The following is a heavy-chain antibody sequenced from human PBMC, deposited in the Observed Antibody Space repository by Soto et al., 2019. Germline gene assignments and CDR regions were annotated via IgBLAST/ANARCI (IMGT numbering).Heavy chain of an antibody. CDR3: ARGGSPLERLGSR. CDR1: GYKFTDYF. Sequence: QVQVVQSGAEVKKPGASVNISCKASGYKFTDYFVHWVRQAPGQGLEWMGLIKPSGGDTIYAQNLQGRLPMTRDTYKSTVYMELSRLKFDATAVYYCARGGSPLERLGSRWGQGTLVSVSS. CDR2: IKPSGGDT. J-gene: IGHJ4*02. V-gene: IGHV1-46*01. D-gene: IGHD1-1*01.